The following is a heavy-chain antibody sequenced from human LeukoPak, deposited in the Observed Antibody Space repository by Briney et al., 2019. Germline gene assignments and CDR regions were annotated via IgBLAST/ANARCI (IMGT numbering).Heavy chain of an antibody. CDR3: ARLLYYYDSSGYYYDGYYFDC. CDR2: MYLSGTT. Sequence: TETLSLTCTVSGDSINSLDLWSWVRQPPGKGLEWIGEMYLSGTTHSNPSLKSRVTISVDTSKNQFSLKLSSVTAADTAVYYCARLLYYYDSSGYYYDGYYFDCWGQGTLVTVSS. V-gene: IGHV4-4*02. D-gene: IGHD3-22*01. J-gene: IGHJ4*02. CDR1: GDSINSLDL.